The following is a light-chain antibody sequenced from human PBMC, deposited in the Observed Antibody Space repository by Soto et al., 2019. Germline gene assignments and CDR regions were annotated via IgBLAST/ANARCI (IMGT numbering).Light chain of an antibody. V-gene: IGKV3-11*01. CDR3: QHRGNWPPLFA. J-gene: IGKJ3*01. Sequence: EVVLTQSPATLSLSPGERASLSCRASQSVRDYLAWYQQKPGQPPRLLIFDASNRATGIPDRFSGNGSGTDVTLTISSLEPEDFAVYYCQHRGNWPPLFAFGPGTKLDVK. CDR2: DAS. CDR1: QSVRDY.